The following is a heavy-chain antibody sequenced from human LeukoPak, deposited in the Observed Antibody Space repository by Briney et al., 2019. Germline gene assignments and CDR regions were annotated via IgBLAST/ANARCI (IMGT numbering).Heavy chain of an antibody. Sequence: GGSLRLSCAVSGFTFSSYGMHWVRQAPGKGLEWVSGTNWNGGSTGYADSVKGRFTISRDNAKNSLYLQMNSLRAEDTALYYCARGTTVYYYYGMDVWGQGTTVTVSS. J-gene: IGHJ6*02. CDR3: ARGTTVYYYYGMDV. CDR2: TNWNGGST. D-gene: IGHD4-17*01. V-gene: IGHV3-20*04. CDR1: GFTFSSYG.